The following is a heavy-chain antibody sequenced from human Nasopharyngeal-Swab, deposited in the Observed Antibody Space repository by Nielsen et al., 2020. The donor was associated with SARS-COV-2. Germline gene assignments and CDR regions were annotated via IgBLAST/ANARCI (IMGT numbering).Heavy chain of an antibody. V-gene: IGHV3-30-3*01. CDR1: RFTFSSYA. CDR2: ISYDGSNK. Sequence: GESLKISCAASRFTFSSYAMHWVRQAPGKGLEWVAVISYDGSNKYYADSVKGRFTISRDNSKNTLYLQMNSLRAEDTAVYYCAISFGESLMDVWGQGTTVTVSS. J-gene: IGHJ6*02. CDR3: AISFGESLMDV. D-gene: IGHD3-10*01.